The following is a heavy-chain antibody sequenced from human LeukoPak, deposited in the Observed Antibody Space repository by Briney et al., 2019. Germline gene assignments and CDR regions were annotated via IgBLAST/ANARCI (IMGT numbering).Heavy chain of an antibody. D-gene: IGHD3-22*01. V-gene: IGHV5-51*01. CDR1: GYTFPNYW. Sequence: GESLKISCKGAGYTFPNYWIGWVRQMPGKGLEWMGIIYPGDSDTRYSPSFQGQVTISADKSISTAYLQWISLKVSGTAMYFCARRTVTTSSDYFDSWGQGTLVTVSS. J-gene: IGHJ4*02. CDR2: IYPGDSDT. CDR3: ARRTVTTSSDYFDS.